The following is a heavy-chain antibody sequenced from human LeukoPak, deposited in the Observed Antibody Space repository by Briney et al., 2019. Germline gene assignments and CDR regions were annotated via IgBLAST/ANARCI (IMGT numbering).Heavy chain of an antibody. CDR2: IRYDGSNK. CDR1: GFTFSSYG. J-gene: IGHJ4*02. D-gene: IGHD3-22*01. CDR3: AKDPYYYDSSGYFDY. Sequence: GGSLRLSCAASGFTFSSYGMHWVRQAPGKGLEWVAFIRYDGSNKYYADSVKGRFTISRDNSKNTLYLQMNSLRAEDTAVYYCAKDPYYYDSSGYFDYWGQGTLVTVSS. V-gene: IGHV3-30*02.